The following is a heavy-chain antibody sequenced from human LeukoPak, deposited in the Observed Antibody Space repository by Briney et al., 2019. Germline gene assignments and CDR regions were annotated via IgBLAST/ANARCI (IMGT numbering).Heavy chain of an antibody. D-gene: IGHD5-12*01. J-gene: IGHJ3*02. Sequence: GASVKVSCTASGYTFAGYYMHWVRQAPGQGLEWMGWINPNSGGTNYAQKFQGRVTMTRDTSISTAYMELSRLRSDDTAVYYCARIPAGGYGSAFDIWGQGTMVTVSS. CDR2: INPNSGGT. CDR3: ARIPAGGYGSAFDI. V-gene: IGHV1-2*02. CDR1: GYTFAGYY.